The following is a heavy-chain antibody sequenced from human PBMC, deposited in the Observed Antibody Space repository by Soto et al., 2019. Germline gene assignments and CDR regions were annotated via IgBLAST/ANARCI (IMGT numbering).Heavy chain of an antibody. CDR2: VFYTGST. J-gene: IGHJ4*02. CDR1: GGSISSYY. CDR3: AARAGSPWYYFDF. D-gene: IGHD6-19*01. Sequence: PSETLSLTCSVSGGSISSYYWSWIRQPPGKGLEWIGYVFYTGSTNYNPSLKSRVTISVDTSKNQFSLKLSSVTAADTAVYYCAARAGSPWYYFDFWGQGTVVTVSS. V-gene: IGHV4-59*01.